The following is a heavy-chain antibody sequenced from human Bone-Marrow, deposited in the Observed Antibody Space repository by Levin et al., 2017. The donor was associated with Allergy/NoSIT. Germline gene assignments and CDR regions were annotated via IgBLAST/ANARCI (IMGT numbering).Heavy chain of an antibody. CDR3: ARITLGSWGAYYYYMDV. D-gene: IGHD3-16*01. V-gene: IGHV2-26*01. CDR2: IFSNDEK. Sequence: SGPTLVKPTETLTLTCTVSGFSLSNARMGVSWIRQPPGKALEWPAHIFSNDEKSYSTSLKSRLTISKDTSKSQVVLTMTNMDPVDTATYYCARITLGSWGAYYYYMDVWGKGTTVTVSS. J-gene: IGHJ6*03. CDR1: GFSLSNARMG.